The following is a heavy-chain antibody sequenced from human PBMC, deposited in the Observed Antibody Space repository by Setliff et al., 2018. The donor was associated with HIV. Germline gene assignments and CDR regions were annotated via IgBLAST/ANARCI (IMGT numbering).Heavy chain of an antibody. Sequence: KPSETLSLTCTASGGSISTYYWSWIRQPPGKGLEWIGSIYFTGSSDNNPSLKSRVTLSVDTSKHQFSLKLSSVTAADTAVYYCARVQMAYAAFDVWGQGTMVTVSS. CDR2: IYFTGSS. CDR3: ARVQMAYAAFDV. D-gene: IGHD4-17*01. J-gene: IGHJ3*01. CDR1: GGSISTYY. V-gene: IGHV4-59*01.